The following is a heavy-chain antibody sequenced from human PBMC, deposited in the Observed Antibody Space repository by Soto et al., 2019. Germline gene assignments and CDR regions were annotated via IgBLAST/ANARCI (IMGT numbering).Heavy chain of an antibody. CDR1: GYTFTSYY. D-gene: IGHD3-3*01. J-gene: IGHJ6*02. V-gene: IGHV1-46*01. Sequence: QVQLVQSGAEVKKPGASVKVSCKASGYTFTSYYMHWVRQAPGQGLEWMGIINPSGGSTSYAQKCQGRVTMTRDTSTSTVYMELSSLRSEDTAVYYCARDRYYDFWSGYSMLYYYYGMDVWGQGTTVTVSS. CDR3: ARDRYYDFWSGYSMLYYYYGMDV. CDR2: INPSGGST.